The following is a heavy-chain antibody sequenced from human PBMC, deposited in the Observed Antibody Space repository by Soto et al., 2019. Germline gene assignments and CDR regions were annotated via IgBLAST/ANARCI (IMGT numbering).Heavy chain of an antibody. V-gene: IGHV4-34*01. CDR1: GGSFSGYY. D-gene: IGHD3-10*01. CDR2: INHSGTF. J-gene: IGHJ5*02. CDR3: ARAQFYSGSGRYNNLMFDP. Sequence: KSSETLSLTCAVYGGSFSGYYWSWIRQPPGKGLEWTGEINHSGTFLYNPSLKTRLTMSLDRSNNQFSLTLNSVTAADTAVYYFARAQFYSGSGRYNNLMFDPWGQGIQVTVSS.